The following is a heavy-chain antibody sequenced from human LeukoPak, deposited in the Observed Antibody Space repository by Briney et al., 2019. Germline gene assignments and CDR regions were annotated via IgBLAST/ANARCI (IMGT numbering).Heavy chain of an antibody. CDR3: ARGGYSYGYVFYHTQPPINY. J-gene: IGHJ4*02. Sequence: ASVKVSCKASGYTFTSYGISWVRQAPGQGLEWMGWISAYNGNTNYAQKFQGRVTMTRNTSISTAYMELSSLRSEDTAVYYCARGGYSYGYVFYHTQPPINYWGQGTLVTVSS. D-gene: IGHD5-18*01. CDR1: GYTFTSYG. CDR2: ISAYNGNT. V-gene: IGHV1-18*01.